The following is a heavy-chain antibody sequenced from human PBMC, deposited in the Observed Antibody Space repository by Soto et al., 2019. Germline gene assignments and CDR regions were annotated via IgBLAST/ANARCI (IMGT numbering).Heavy chain of an antibody. J-gene: IGHJ4*02. V-gene: IGHV1-46*03. CDR2: INPSGGST. CDR1: GYTFTSYY. CDR3: ARDTHRQAAAGKALGY. D-gene: IGHD6-13*01. Sequence: QVQLVQSGAEVKKPGASVKVSCKASGYTFTSYYMHWVRQAPGQGLEWMGIINPSGGSTSYAQKFQGGVTMTRDTSTSTVYMELSSLRSEDTAVYYCARDTHRQAAAGKALGYWGQGTLVTVSS.